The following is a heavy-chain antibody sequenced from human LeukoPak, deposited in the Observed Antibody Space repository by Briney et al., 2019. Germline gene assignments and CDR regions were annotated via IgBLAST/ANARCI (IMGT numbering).Heavy chain of an antibody. D-gene: IGHD3-22*01. J-gene: IGHJ3*02. CDR3: ARVGVNYYYDSSGYYLAGDAFDI. CDR2: IYTSGIT. Sequence: SQTLSLTCTVSGGSISSGSYYWSWIRQPAGKGLEWIGRIYTSGITNYNPSLKSRVTISVDTSKNQFSLKLSSVTAADTAVYYCARVGVNYYYDSSGYYLAGDAFDIWGQGTMVTVSS. V-gene: IGHV4-61*02. CDR1: GGSISSGSYY.